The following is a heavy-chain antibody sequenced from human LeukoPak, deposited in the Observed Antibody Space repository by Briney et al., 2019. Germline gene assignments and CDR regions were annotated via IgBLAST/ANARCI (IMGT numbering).Heavy chain of an antibody. Sequence: ASVKVSCKTSGYTFTNYEILWVRQAPGQGLEWMGWISAYNGNTNYAQKLQGRVTMTTDTSTSTAYMELRSLRSDDTAVYYCARDQRSTSRYWFDPWGQGTLVTVSS. V-gene: IGHV1-18*01. J-gene: IGHJ5*02. CDR3: ARDQRSTSRYWFDP. CDR2: ISAYNGNT. D-gene: IGHD2-2*01. CDR1: GYTFTNYE.